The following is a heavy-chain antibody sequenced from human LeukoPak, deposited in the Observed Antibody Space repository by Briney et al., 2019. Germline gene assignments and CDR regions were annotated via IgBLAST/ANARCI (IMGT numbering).Heavy chain of an antibody. V-gene: IGHV3-23*01. D-gene: IGHD3-16*01. J-gene: IGHJ3*02. CDR1: GFTFSSYA. CDR2: ISGSGGST. Sequence: GGSLRLSCAASGFTFSSYAMNWVRQAPGKGLEWVSGISGSGGSTYYADSVKGRFTISRDNSKNTLYLQMNSLRAEDTAVYYCAPTRTFYDAFDIWGQGTVVTVCS. CDR3: APTRTFYDAFDI.